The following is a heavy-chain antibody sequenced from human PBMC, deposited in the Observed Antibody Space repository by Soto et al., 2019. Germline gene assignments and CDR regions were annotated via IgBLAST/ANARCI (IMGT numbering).Heavy chain of an antibody. CDR1: GGSFSGYF. J-gene: IGHJ4*02. D-gene: IGHD3-10*01. CDR3: GRGAYYYGSGRGVDY. CDR2: INHSGNT. Sequence: QVQLHQWGAGLLKPSETLSLTCAVDGGSFSGYFWSWIRQPPGKGLEWIGEINHSGNTNYNPSLKSRVTMSVETLKNHFSLKLSSVTAADTAVYYCGRGAYYYGSGRGVDYWGQGTQVTV. V-gene: IGHV4-34*01.